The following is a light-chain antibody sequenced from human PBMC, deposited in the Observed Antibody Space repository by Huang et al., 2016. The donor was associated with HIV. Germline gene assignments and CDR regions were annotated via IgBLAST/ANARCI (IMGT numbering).Light chain of an antibody. CDR3: QQYNNWPPIT. CDR2: GAS. J-gene: IGKJ3*01. Sequence: EIVMTQSPATLSVSPGERATLACRASQRVSSNLAWYQQKPGQAPRRLIDGASTRATGIPARFSGNGSGTQFTLTISSLQSEDFAVYYCQQYNNWPPITFGPGTKVDIK. CDR1: QRVSSN. V-gene: IGKV3-15*01.